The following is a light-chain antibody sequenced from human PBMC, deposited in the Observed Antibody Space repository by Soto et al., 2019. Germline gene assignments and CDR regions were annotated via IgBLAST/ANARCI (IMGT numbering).Light chain of an antibody. CDR2: DAS. Sequence: ENVLTQSPATLSLSPGERATVSCRARQSVSSYLAWYQQKPGQAPRLLIYDASNRATGIPARFSGSGSGTDFSLTISSLEPEEFAVYYCQQRGNWPTFGGGTKVEIK. V-gene: IGKV3-11*01. CDR3: QQRGNWPT. J-gene: IGKJ4*01. CDR1: QSVSSY.